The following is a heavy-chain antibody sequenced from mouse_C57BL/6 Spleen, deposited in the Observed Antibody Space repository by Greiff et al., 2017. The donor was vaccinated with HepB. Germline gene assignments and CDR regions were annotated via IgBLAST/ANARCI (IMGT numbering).Heavy chain of an antibody. D-gene: IGHD1-1*01. V-gene: IGHV1-69*01. J-gene: IGHJ2*01. CDR2: IDPSDSYT. CDR1: GYTFTSYW. Sequence: QVQLQQPGAELVMPGASVKLSCKASGYTFTSYWMHWVKQRPGQGLEWIGEIDPSDSYTNYNQKFKGKATLTVDKSSSTAYMQLSSLTSEDSAVYYCAYDGSRRNYWGKGTTLTVSS. CDR3: AYDGSRRNY.